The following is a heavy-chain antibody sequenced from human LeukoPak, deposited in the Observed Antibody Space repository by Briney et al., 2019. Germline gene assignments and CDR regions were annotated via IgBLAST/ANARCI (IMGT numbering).Heavy chain of an antibody. CDR2: ISGSGGST. V-gene: IGHV3-23*01. Sequence: GGTLRLSCAASELTFNYYGMSWVRQAPGKGLEWVSGISGSGGSTYYADSVKGRFTLSRDNAKNSLYLQMNSLRAEDTAVYYCARTARWQEGYFDYWGQGTLVTVSS. CDR1: ELTFNYYG. D-gene: IGHD1-1*01. CDR3: ARTARWQEGYFDY. J-gene: IGHJ4*02.